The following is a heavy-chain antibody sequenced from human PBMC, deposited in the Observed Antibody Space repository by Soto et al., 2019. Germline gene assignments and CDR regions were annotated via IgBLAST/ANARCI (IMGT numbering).Heavy chain of an antibody. CDR1: GYTFTSYA. V-gene: IGHV1-3*01. CDR2: INAGNGNT. CDR3: ARMYSRGWYWFDP. J-gene: IGHJ5*02. D-gene: IGHD6-19*01. Sequence: ASVKVSCKASGYTFTSYAMHWVRQAPGQRLEWMGWINAGNGNTKYSQKFQGRVTITRDTSASTAYMELSSLRSEDTAVYYCARMYSRGWYWFDPWGQGTLVTVSS.